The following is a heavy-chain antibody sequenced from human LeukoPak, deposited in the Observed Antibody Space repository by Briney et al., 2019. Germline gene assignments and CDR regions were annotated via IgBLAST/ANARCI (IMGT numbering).Heavy chain of an antibody. Sequence: PGGSLRLSCAASGFRFSDYYMSWIRQAPGKGLEWVSYISSSGSTIYYADSVKGRFTISRDNAKNSLYLQMNSLRAEDTAVYYCARAADYYDSSGYQYYFDYWGQGTLVTVSS. D-gene: IGHD3-22*01. V-gene: IGHV3-11*04. CDR2: ISSSGSTI. CDR3: ARAADYYDSSGYQYYFDY. CDR1: GFRFSDYY. J-gene: IGHJ4*02.